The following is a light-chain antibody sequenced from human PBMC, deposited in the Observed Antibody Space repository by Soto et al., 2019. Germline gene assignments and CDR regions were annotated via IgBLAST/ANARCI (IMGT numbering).Light chain of an antibody. CDR1: NSDVGGYNY. Sequence: QSVLTQPASVSGSPGQSITISCTGTNSDVGGYNYVSWYQQYPGKAPKLMIYEVSNRPSGVSNRFSGSKSGNTASLTISGLEAEDEADYYCSSYTSSSLVFGGGTKLTVL. CDR3: SSYTSSSLV. J-gene: IGLJ3*02. V-gene: IGLV2-14*01. CDR2: EVS.